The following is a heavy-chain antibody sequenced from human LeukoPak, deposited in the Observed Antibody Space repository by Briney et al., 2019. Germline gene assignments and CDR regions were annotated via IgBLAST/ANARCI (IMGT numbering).Heavy chain of an antibody. Sequence: SETLSHTCTVSGGYIGSYYWSWIRQPAGKGLEWIGRIYMSENTDYNPSLKSRVTMSVDMSTSQVSLRLTSVTAADTAVYYCAREGDYGDYSKSFYYMDVWGKGTTVTVSS. J-gene: IGHJ6*03. D-gene: IGHD4-17*01. CDR2: IYMSENT. CDR1: GGYIGSYY. CDR3: AREGDYGDYSKSFYYMDV. V-gene: IGHV4-4*07.